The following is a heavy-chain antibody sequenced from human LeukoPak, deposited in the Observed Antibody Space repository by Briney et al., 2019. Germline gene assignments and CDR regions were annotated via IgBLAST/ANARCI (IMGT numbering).Heavy chain of an antibody. Sequence: PGRSLRLSCAASGFTFSSYAMHWVRQAPGKGLEWVAVISYDGSNKYYADSVKGRFTISRDNSKNTLYLQMNSLRAEDTAVYYCARERDRMEWLFPRYYYCGMDVWGQGTTVTVSS. V-gene: IGHV3-30-3*01. CDR1: GFTFSSYA. D-gene: IGHD3-3*01. J-gene: IGHJ6*02. CDR2: ISYDGSNK. CDR3: ARERDRMEWLFPRYYYCGMDV.